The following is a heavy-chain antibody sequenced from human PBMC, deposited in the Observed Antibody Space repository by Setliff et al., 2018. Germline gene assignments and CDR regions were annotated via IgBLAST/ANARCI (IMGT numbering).Heavy chain of an antibody. V-gene: IGHV4-34*01. CDR1: GGSFSGYY. Sequence: KASETLSLTCAVYGGSFSGYYWSWIRQPPGKGLEWIGEINHSGSTNYNPSLKSRVTISEDTSRSQFSLKLTSVTTADTAVYYCALSDHYPFYYDYWGLGTLVTVSS. D-gene: IGHD3-3*01. J-gene: IGHJ4*02. CDR2: INHSGST. CDR3: ALSDHYPFYYDY.